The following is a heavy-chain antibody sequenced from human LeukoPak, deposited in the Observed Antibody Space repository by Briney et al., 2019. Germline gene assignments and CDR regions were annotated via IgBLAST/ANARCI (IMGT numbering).Heavy chain of an antibody. J-gene: IGHJ4*02. V-gene: IGHV3-30*02. CDR1: GFTFSSYG. Sequence: GGSLRLSXAASGFTFSSYGMHWVRQAPGKGVEWVAYIRYDGSNKYYADSVKGRFTISRDNSKNTLYLQMNSLRAEDTAVYYCAKDSGYYYDSSGYYPDYWGQGTLVTVSS. D-gene: IGHD3-22*01. CDR2: IRYDGSNK. CDR3: AKDSGYYYDSSGYYPDY.